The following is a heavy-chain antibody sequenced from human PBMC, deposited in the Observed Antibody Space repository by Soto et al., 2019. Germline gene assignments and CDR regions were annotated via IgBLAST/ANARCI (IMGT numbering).Heavy chain of an antibody. J-gene: IGHJ4*02. CDR3: ARLSSIDSSGYYLDY. CDR1: GGSISSGDYY. Sequence: QVQLQESGPGLVKPSQTLSLTYTVSGGSISSGDYYWSWIRQHPGNGPEWIGYIYYSGSTHYSSSMKSRVTMSIDTSKNQFPLKLTSVTAADTAMYYCARLSSIDSSGYYLDYWGQGTLVTVSS. D-gene: IGHD3-22*01. CDR2: IYYSGST. V-gene: IGHV4-31*03.